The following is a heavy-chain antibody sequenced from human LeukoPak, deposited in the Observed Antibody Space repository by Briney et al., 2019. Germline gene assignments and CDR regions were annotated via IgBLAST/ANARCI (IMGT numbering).Heavy chain of an antibody. J-gene: IGHJ4*02. CDR2: IYYSGST. CDR3: ARSSVGHYYGSGSYLGY. CDR1: GYSISSSYY. D-gene: IGHD3-10*01. Sequence: PSETLSLTCTVSGYSISSSYYWSWIRQPPGKGLEWIGYIYYSGSTNYNPSLKSRVTISVDTSKNQFSLKLSSVTAADTAVYYCARSSVGHYYGSGSYLGYWGQGTLVTVSS. V-gene: IGHV4-61*01.